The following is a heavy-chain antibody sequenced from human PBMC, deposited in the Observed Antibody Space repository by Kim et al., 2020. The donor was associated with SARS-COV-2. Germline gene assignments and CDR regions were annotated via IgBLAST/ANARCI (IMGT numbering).Heavy chain of an antibody. V-gene: IGHV4-4*07. CDR1: GGSVSSYY. CDR2: IYTTRST. D-gene: IGHD3-22*01. J-gene: IGHJ3*02. CDR3: ARAGGHYDSSGYGAGAFDI. Sequence: SETLSLTCTVSGGSVSSYYWSWIRQPAGKGLEWIGRIYTTRSTMYNPSLKSRVTMSVDTSKNQFSLRLTSVTAADTAVYYCARAGGHYDSSGYGAGAFDIWGQGTMVTVSS.